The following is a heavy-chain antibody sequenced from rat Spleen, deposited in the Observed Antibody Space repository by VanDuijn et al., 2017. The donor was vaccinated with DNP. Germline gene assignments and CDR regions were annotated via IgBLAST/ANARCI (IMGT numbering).Heavy chain of an antibody. CDR1: GLTFTHYD. V-gene: IGHV5-27*01. CDR2: ITTSGGAT. D-gene: IGHD1-11*01. J-gene: IGHJ3*01. CDR3: TTGVHGGYEDWFAY. Sequence: EVQLVESGGGLVQPGTSLKLSCAASGLTFTHYDMVWVRQAPTKGLEWVATITTSGGATYYRDSVKGRFAVSRNNAESTLYLQMDSLRSEDTATYYCTTGVHGGYEDWFAYWGQGTLVTVSS.